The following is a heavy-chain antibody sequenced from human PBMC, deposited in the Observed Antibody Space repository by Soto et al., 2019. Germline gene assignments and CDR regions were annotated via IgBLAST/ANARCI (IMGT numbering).Heavy chain of an antibody. CDR3: FDP. V-gene: IGHV3-23*01. CDR1: GFTFSSYA. CDR2: ISGSGGST. Sequence: GGSRRLSFAASGFTFSSYAMSWVRQAPGKGLEWVSAISGSGGSTYYADSVKGRFIISRDNSKNTLYLQMNSLRAEDTAALNWFDPWGQGTLVTVSS. J-gene: IGHJ5*02.